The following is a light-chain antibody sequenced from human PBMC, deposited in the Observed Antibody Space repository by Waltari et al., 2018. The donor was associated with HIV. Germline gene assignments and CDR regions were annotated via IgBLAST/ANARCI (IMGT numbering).Light chain of an antibody. CDR2: EVS. Sequence: QSALTQPASVSGSPGQSITTSCSGTSRNVGSYDLVPWYQQHPGKPPKLIIYEVSKRPSGVSNRFSGSNSGNTASLTISGLQAEDEADYYCCSYAGSNTLVFGGGTKLTVL. J-gene: IGLJ3*02. V-gene: IGLV2-23*02. CDR3: CSYAGSNTLV. CDR1: SRNVGSYDL.